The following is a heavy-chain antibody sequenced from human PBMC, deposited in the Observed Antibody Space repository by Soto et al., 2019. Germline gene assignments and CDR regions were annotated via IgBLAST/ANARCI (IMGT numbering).Heavy chain of an antibody. D-gene: IGHD1-1*01. Sequence: GGSLRLSCAASGFTFSSYAMHWVRQAPGTGLEWVAVISYEGSNKYYADSVKGRFTISRDNSKNTLFLQMNTLRVEDTAVYYCAKGLGVQLVRYSHYWGQGALVTVSS. V-gene: IGHV3-30-3*01. J-gene: IGHJ4*02. CDR2: ISYEGSNK. CDR3: AKGLGVQLVRYSHY. CDR1: GFTFSSYA.